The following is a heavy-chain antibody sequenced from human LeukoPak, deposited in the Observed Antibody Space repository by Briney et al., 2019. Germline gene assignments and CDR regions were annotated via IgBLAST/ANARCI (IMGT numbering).Heavy chain of an antibody. D-gene: IGHD3-9*01. CDR3: ARQTRYFDWFPNWFDP. Sequence: SVKVSCKXSGGTFSSYAISWVRQAPGQGLEGMGGIIPIFGTANYSQKFQGRVTITTDESTSTAYMELSSLRSEDTAVYYCARQTRYFDWFPNWFDPWGQGTLVTVSS. V-gene: IGHV1-69*05. CDR1: GGTFSSYA. J-gene: IGHJ5*02. CDR2: IIPIFGTA.